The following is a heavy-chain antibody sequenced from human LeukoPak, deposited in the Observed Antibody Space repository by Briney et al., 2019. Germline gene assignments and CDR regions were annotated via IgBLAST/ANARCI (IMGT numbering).Heavy chain of an antibody. J-gene: IGHJ4*02. CDR2: ILHTGPT. CDR1: GGSISSSNW. Sequence: SGTLSLTCAVSGGSISSSNWWSWVRQPPGKGLEWIGEILHTGPTNFNPSLKSRVTISMDKSKNQLSLRLNSVTAADTAIYYCVRGGTYYLPYWGQGILVTVSS. V-gene: IGHV4-4*02. CDR3: VRGGTYYLPY. D-gene: IGHD1-26*01.